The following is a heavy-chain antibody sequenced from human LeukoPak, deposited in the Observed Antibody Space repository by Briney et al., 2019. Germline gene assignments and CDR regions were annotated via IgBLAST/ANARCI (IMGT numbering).Heavy chain of an antibody. CDR2: IFYSANT. Sequence: PSETLSLTCTVSGGSIISSSYHWGWIRQPPGKGLEWIGHIFYSANTYYNPSLKSRVTISEDTSKNQFSLKLTSVTAADTAVYYCARINHYYYYYYMDVWGKGTAVTVSS. V-gene: IGHV4-39*01. D-gene: IGHD3-16*01. CDR3: ARINHYYYYYYMDV. CDR1: GGSIISSSYH. J-gene: IGHJ6*03.